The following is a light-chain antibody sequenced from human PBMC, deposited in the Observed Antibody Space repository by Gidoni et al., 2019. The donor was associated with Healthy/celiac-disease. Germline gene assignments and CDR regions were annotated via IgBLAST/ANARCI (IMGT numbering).Light chain of an antibody. J-gene: IGKJ2*01. CDR2: DAS. V-gene: IGKV3-11*01. CDR3: QQRSNWDT. CDR1: QSVSSY. Sequence: EMVLTQSPATLSLSPGERATLSCRASQSVSSYLAWYQQKPGQAPRLLIYDASNRATGIPARFSGRGSGTDFTLTISSLEPEDFAVYYCQQRSNWDTFGQGTKLEIK.